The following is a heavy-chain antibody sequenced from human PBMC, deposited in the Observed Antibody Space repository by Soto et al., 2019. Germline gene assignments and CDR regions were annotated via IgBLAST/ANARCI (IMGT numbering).Heavy chain of an antibody. Sequence: ASVKVSCKASGYTFTSYYMHWVRQAPGQGLEWMGIINPSGGSTSYAQRFQGRVTMTRDTSTSTVYMELSSLRSEDTAVYYCARGTYDSSGYYATGYYYYGMDFWGQGTLVTVSS. J-gene: IGHJ6*02. D-gene: IGHD3-22*01. CDR1: GYTFTSYY. CDR3: ARGTYDSSGYYATGYYYYGMDF. V-gene: IGHV1-46*03. CDR2: INPSGGST.